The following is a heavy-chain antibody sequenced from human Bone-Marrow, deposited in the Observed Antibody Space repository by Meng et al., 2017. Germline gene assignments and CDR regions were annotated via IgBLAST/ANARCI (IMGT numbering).Heavy chain of an antibody. Sequence: QVQLQESGPGLVKPSQTLSLTFPVSGGSISSGTYYWGWIRQLPGKGLEWIAYIHYSGSTYYSPSLKSRVTISVDTSKNQLSLKLSSMTAADTAVYYCARYVFDSSSLYSNWFDPWGQGTLVTVSS. CDR2: IHYSGST. CDR3: ARYVFDSSSLYSNWFDP. D-gene: IGHD3-22*01. J-gene: IGHJ5*02. CDR1: GGSISSGTYY. V-gene: IGHV4-31*03.